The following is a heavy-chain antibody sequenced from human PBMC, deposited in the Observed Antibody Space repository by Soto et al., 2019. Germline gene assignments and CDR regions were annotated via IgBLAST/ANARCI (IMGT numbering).Heavy chain of an antibody. V-gene: IGHV1-18*01. Sequence: QVQLVQSGAEVKNPGASVKVSCKASGYTFPRNAIGWARQAPGQGLEWLGWINTYNGNTNYAQNVQDRVTLTTDTSTSTADMELRSLRSNDTAIYYCAMVDVYVTPSPQDVWGQGTTVIVSS. CDR3: AMVDVYVTPSPQDV. CDR2: INTYNGNT. CDR1: GYTFPRNA. D-gene: IGHD3-16*01. J-gene: IGHJ6*02.